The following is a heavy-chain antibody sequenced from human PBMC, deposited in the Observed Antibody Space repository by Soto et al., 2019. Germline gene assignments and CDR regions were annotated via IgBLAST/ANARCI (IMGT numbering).Heavy chain of an antibody. V-gene: IGHV3-23*01. CDR2: ISGSGGST. J-gene: IGHJ3*02. CDR3: AKSTSRRGYCSGGSCPKVGAFDI. Sequence: GGSLRLSCAASGFTFSSYAMSWVRQAPGKGLEWVSAISGSGGSTYYADSVKGRFTISRDNSKNTLYLQMNSLRAEDTAVYYCAKSTSRRGYCSGGSCPKVGAFDIWGQGTMVTVS. D-gene: IGHD2-15*01. CDR1: GFTFSSYA.